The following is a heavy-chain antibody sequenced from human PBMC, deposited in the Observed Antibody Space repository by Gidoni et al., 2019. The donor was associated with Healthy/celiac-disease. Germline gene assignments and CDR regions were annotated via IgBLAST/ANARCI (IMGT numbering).Heavy chain of an antibody. D-gene: IGHD6-13*01. V-gene: IGHV4-61*02. CDR2: IYTSGST. J-gene: IGHJ2*01. Sequence: QVQLQESGPGLVKPSQTLSLTCTVSGGSISSGSYYWSWIRQPAGKGLEWIGRIYTSGSTNYNPSLKSRVTMSVDTSKNQFSLKLSSVTAADTAVYYCARSKGIRVNWYFDLWGRGTLVTVSS. CDR1: GGSISSGSYY. CDR3: ARSKGIRVNWYFDL.